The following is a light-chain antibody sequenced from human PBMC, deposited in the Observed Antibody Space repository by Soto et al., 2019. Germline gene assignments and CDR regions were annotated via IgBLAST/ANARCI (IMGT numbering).Light chain of an antibody. Sequence: DIQMTQSPSSLSASIGDRVTITCRSGQSISNYLNWYQQKQGKAPKLLIYAASSLQSGVPSRFSGSGSGTDFTLTISSLQPEDFATYYCQQSYSNPRTFGQGTKLEIK. CDR2: AAS. CDR3: QQSYSNPRT. J-gene: IGKJ2*01. V-gene: IGKV1-39*01. CDR1: QSISNY.